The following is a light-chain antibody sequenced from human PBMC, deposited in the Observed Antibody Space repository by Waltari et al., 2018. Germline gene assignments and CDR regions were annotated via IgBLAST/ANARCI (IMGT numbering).Light chain of an antibody. J-gene: IGLJ2*01. CDR3: SSYTVSSSLVI. CDR2: DVN. CDR1: SSDVGGYNY. Sequence: QSALTQPASVSGSPGQSITISCTGTSSDVGGYNYVSWYQQYPGKAPKPMIFDVNSRPSGVSNRCSGSKSGNTASLTISGLQAEDEANYYCSSYTVSSSLVIFGGGTKLTVL. V-gene: IGLV2-14*01.